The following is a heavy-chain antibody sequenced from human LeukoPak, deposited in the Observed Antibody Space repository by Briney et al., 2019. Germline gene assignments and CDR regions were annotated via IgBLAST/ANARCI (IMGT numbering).Heavy chain of an antibody. D-gene: IGHD3-10*01. V-gene: IGHV3-15*01. J-gene: IGHJ4*02. CDR2: IKSEADGGTT. Sequence: PGGSLRLSCAASGFTFSNAWMSWVRQAPGKGLEWVGRIKSEADGGTTDYAAPVKGRFTISRDDAKNTLYLQMNSLKNEETAVYYCTSVYYGWGEGTLVTASS. CDR1: GFTFSNAW. CDR3: TSVYYG.